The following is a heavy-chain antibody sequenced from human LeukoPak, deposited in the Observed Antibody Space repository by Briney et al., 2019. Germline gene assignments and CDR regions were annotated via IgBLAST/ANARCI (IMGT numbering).Heavy chain of an antibody. J-gene: IGHJ4*02. D-gene: IGHD1-14*01. Sequence: GGSLRLSCAASGFTFSSYAMSWVRQAPGKGLEWVSAISGSGGSTYYADSVKGRFTISRDNSKNTLYLRMNSLRAEDTAVYYCAKDRNRVGYFDYWGQGTLVTVSS. CDR2: ISGSGGST. CDR3: AKDRNRVGYFDY. CDR1: GFTFSSYA. V-gene: IGHV3-23*01.